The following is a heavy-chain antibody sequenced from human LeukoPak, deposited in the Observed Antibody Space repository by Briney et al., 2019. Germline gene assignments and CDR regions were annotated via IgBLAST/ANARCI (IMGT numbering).Heavy chain of an antibody. J-gene: IGHJ5*02. CDR1: GFTVRNNY. D-gene: IGHD6-13*01. CDR2: IYSGGST. Sequence: GSLRLSCAASGFTVRNNYMSWVRQAPGKGLEWVSVIYSGGSTYYADSVKGRFTISRDNAKNSLYLQMNSLRAEDTAVYYCARDAGSWTIPMDNWFDPWGQGTLVTVSS. CDR3: ARDAGSWTIPMDNWFDP. V-gene: IGHV3-66*01.